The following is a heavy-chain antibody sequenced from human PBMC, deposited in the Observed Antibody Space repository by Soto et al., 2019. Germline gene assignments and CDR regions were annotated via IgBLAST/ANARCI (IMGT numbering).Heavy chain of an antibody. CDR2: IYSGGST. CDR1: GFTVSSNY. V-gene: IGHV3-53*04. Sequence: GSLRLSCAASGFTVSSNYMSWVRQAPGKGLEWVSVIYSGGSTYYADSVKGRFTISRHNSKNTLYLQMNSLRAEDTAVYYCARSMITFGGVIVFDYWGQGTLVTVSS. D-gene: IGHD3-16*02. CDR3: ARSMITFGGVIVFDY. J-gene: IGHJ4*02.